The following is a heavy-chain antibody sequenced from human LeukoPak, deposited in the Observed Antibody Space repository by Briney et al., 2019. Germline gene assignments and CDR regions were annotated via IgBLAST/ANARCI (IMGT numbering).Heavy chain of an antibody. J-gene: IGHJ4*02. D-gene: IGHD2-15*01. CDR1: GFTFSDYY. V-gene: IGHV3-11*01. Sequence: GGSLRLSCAASGFTFSDYYMSWIRQAPGKGLEWVSYISSSGSTRYYADSVKGRVTISRENTKNSLYLQMTSLRAEDTGVYYCPTEEAPGYCSGGSCYPFPCDYWGQGTLVTVSS. CDR2: ISSSGSTR. CDR3: PTEEAPGYCSGGSCYPFPCDY.